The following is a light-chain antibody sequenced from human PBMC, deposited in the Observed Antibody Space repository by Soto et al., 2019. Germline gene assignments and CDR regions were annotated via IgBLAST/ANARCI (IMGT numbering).Light chain of an antibody. J-gene: IGKJ1*01. CDR3: QTCETSWP. Sequence: DIQMTQSPSTLSASVGDRVTITCRARPNIERWVAWYQQKPGKPPKLMILNGSTLGRGVPSRPSGSASGTEFTLTISGLQPDDFATYYCQTCETSWPVGQGTTVDIK. CDR2: NGS. V-gene: IGKV1-5*01. CDR1: PNIERW.